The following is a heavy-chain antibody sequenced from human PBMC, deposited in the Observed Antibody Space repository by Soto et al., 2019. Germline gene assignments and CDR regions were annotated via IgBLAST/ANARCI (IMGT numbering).Heavy chain of an antibody. CDR3: TRHEAYFDNSGAGSFDY. D-gene: IGHD3-22*01. J-gene: IGHJ4*02. V-gene: IGHV3-73*02. CDR1: GFTFSDSA. CDR2: IRSKANTYAT. Sequence: EVQLVESGGGLVQPGGSLKLSCAASGFTFSDSAVHWVRQASGKGPEWVGRIRSKANTYATAYAASVRGRFTISREESTITAYMKMNRLRPEDTVVYFCTRHEAYFDNSGAGSFDYWGQGTLVTVAS.